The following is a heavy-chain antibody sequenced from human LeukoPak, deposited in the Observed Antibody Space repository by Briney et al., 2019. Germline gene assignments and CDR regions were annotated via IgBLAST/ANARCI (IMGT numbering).Heavy chain of an antibody. V-gene: IGHV1-2*02. D-gene: IGHD2-15*01. CDR1: GYTFTGYY. CDR3: ARVSVGGYFDY. J-gene: IGHJ4*02. Sequence: ASVKVSCGASGYTFTGYYMHWVRRAPGRGLEWMGWINPNSGGTNYAQKFQGRVTMTRDTSISAACMELSRLRSDDTAVYYCARVSVGGYFDYWGQGTLVTVSS. CDR2: INPNSGGT.